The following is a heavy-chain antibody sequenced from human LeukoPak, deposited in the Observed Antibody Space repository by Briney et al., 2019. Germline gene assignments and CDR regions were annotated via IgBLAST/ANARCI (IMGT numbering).Heavy chain of an antibody. CDR2: IKEDGSEK. CDR3: ARAGYSYTWPPSYYYGMDV. V-gene: IGHV3-7*05. CDR1: GFTFRSYW. D-gene: IGHD5-18*01. J-gene: IGHJ6*02. Sequence: GGSLRLSCAASGFTFRSYWMSWVRQAPGKGLEWVANIKEDGSEKYYVDSVKGRFTISRDNAKNSLYLQMDSLIADDTAVYYCARAGYSYTWPPSYYYGMDVWGQGTTVTASS.